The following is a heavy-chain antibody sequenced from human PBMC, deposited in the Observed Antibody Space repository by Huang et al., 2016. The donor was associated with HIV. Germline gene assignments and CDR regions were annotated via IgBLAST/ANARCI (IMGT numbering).Heavy chain of an antibody. Sequence: EVHLVESGGGLVQPGRSLRLSCGASGFTFADFSMHWVRQRPGKGLEYVSGITGDSDRVFYAASVKGRFTISRDNAKNSLYLQMNSLRVEDTALYYCAHLPEPSSPRTDYWGQGTLVTVSS. CDR1: GFTFADFS. CDR3: AHLPEPSSPRTDY. J-gene: IGHJ4*02. CDR2: ITGDSDRV. V-gene: IGHV3-9*01.